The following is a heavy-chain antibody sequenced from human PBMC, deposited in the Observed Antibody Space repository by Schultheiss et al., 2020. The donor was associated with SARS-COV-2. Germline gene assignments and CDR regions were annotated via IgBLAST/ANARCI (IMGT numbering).Heavy chain of an antibody. CDR3: ARADVLRYYFDY. J-gene: IGHJ4*02. D-gene: IGHD3-3*01. CDR2: INYSGST. Sequence: SETLSLTCTVSGGSINSGGYYWSWIRQHPGKGLEWIGYINYSGSTYYNPSLKSQVTISVDTSKKQFSLKMSSVTAADAAVYYCARADVLRYYFDYWGQGNLVTVSS. V-gene: IGHV4-31*01. CDR1: GGSINSGGYY.